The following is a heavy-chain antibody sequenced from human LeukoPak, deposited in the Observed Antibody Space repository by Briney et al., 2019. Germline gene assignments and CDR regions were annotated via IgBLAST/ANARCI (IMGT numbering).Heavy chain of an antibody. CDR2: ISYDGNNK. Sequence: GGSLRLSCVASGFTFRRNVLHWVRQAPGKGLEWVATISYDGNNKFHADSVEGRFTIYRDNSRNTVYLQMDSLRPEDTAVYHCAKGGIPTGPYYYFYYMDVWGNGTTVTVSS. D-gene: IGHD3/OR15-3a*01. V-gene: IGHV3-30*01. J-gene: IGHJ6*03. CDR3: AKGGIPTGPYYYFYYMDV. CDR1: GFTFRRNV.